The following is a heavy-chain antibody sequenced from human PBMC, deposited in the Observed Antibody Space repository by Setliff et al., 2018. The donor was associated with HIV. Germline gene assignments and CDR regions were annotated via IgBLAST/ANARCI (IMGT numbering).Heavy chain of an antibody. V-gene: IGHV4-34*01. J-gene: IGHJ3*02. CDR2: INDSGST. D-gene: IGHD2-21*02. CDR3: ARDLRGDSVPATAAKSFDI. Sequence: PSETLSLTCAVYGGSFSGYYWSWIRQPPGKGLEWIGEINDSGSTNNKPSLKSRVAMSVDTSKNQFSLKLSSVTAADTAVYYCARDLRGDSVPATAAKSFDIWGQGTLVTVSS. CDR1: GGSFSGYY.